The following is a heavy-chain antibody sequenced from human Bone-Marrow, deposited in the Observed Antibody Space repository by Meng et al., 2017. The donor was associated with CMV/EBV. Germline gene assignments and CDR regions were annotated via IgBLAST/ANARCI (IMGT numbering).Heavy chain of an antibody. V-gene: IGHV4-59*01. Sequence: SETLSLTCTVSDGPISSYYWSWIRQPPGKGLEWIGYIYYSGSTNYNPSLKSRVTISVDTSKNQFSLKLSSVTAADTAVYYCARAPSGPWGQGTLVTVSS. CDR1: DGPISSYY. CDR3: ARAPSGP. J-gene: IGHJ5*02. CDR2: IYYSGST.